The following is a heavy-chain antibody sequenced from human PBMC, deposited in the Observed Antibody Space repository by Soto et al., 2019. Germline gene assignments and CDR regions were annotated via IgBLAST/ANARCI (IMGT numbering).Heavy chain of an antibody. V-gene: IGHV3-30*18. CDR3: AKDLGSGKPYYYYAMDV. D-gene: IGHD3-10*01. J-gene: IGHJ6*02. Sequence: QVQLVESGGGVVQPGRSLRLSCAASGFIFSKYGMHWVRQAPGKGLEWVAVLSYDGSNKYYAESVKGRFIISRDKSENTLYLQMNSLRAEDTALYYCAKDLGSGKPYYYYAMDVWGQGTTVTVSS. CDR2: LSYDGSNK. CDR1: GFIFSKYG.